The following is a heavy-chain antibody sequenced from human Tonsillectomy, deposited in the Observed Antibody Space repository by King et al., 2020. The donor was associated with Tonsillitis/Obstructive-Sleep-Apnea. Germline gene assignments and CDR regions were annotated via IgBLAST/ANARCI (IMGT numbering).Heavy chain of an antibody. Sequence: QLQESGPGLVKPSETLSLTCTVSGGSISSSSHYWGWIRQPPGKGLEWIGTIYYSGTTYFHPSLKSRVTIFVDTSENEFSLKLSSVTAADTAVYYCARHRRDPTKSDYYYYMDVWGKGTTVTVSS. CDR2: IYYSGTT. CDR3: ARHRRDPTKSDYYYYMDV. V-gene: IGHV4-39*01. D-gene: IGHD5-12*01. CDR1: GGSISSSSHY. J-gene: IGHJ6*03.